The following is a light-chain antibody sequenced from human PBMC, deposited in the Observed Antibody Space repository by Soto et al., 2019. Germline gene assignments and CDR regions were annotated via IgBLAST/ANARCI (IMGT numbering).Light chain of an antibody. V-gene: IGLV2-23*02. CDR1: SSDVGSANL. Sequence: QSALTQPASVSGSPGQSITISCTGSSSDVGSANLVSWYQQHPGKAPKLMIYEVSNWPSGVSDRFSGSKSGNTASLTISGLQAEEEADYYCSSYGGDDTDVLFVGGTKLTVL. CDR3: SSYGGDDTDVL. CDR2: EVS. J-gene: IGLJ2*01.